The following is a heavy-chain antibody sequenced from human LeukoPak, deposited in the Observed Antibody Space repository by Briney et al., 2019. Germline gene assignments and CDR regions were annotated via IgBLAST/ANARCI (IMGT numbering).Heavy chain of an antibody. Sequence: SGRSLILSCAASGFTFSSYGMHWVRQAPGKGLEWVAVISYDGSNKYYADSVKGRFTISRDNSKNTLYLQMNSLRAEDTAVYYCAKEVLYSGYEPPDYWGQGTLVTVSS. CDR1: GFTFSSYG. V-gene: IGHV3-30*18. D-gene: IGHD5-12*01. CDR2: ISYDGSNK. J-gene: IGHJ4*02. CDR3: AKEVLYSGYEPPDY.